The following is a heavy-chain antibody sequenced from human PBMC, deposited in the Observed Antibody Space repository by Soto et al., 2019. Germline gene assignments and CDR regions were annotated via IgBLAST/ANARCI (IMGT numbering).Heavy chain of an antibody. D-gene: IGHD1-26*01. Sequence: QVQLQESGPGLVKPSEPLSLTCTVSGGSISNYWSWIRQSAGKGLEWIGRINSGGTTNYNPSFKSRVSMSVDKSKNQVSLKLTSVTAADTAVYYCAREGSGGSNWFDPGGQGTLVTVSS. J-gene: IGHJ5*02. CDR1: GGSISNY. V-gene: IGHV4-4*07. CDR3: AREGSGGSNWFDP. CDR2: INSGGTT.